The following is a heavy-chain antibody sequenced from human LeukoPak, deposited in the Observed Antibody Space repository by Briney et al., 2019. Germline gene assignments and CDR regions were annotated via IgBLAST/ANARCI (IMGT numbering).Heavy chain of an antibody. J-gene: IGHJ6*02. V-gene: IGHV1-2*02. CDR2: INPNGGGT. CDR3: ASSGQLGMPGYYYYGMDV. Sequence: ASVEVSCKASGYTFTGYYMHWVRQAPGQGLEWMGWINPNGGGTNYAQKFQGRVTMTRDTSISTAYMELSRLRSDDTAVYYCASSGQLGMPGYYYYGMDVWGQGTTVTVSS. CDR1: GYTFTGYY. D-gene: IGHD7-27*01.